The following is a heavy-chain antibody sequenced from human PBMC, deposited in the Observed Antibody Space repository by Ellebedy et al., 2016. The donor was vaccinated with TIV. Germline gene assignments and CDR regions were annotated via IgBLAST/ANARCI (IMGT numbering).Heavy chain of an antibody. CDR3: ARLHCSGGSCYSVYYYGMDV. J-gene: IGHJ6*02. V-gene: IGHV4-39*01. D-gene: IGHD2-15*01. Sequence: SETLSLTCTVSGGSISSYYWGWIRQPPGKGLEWIGSIYYSGSTYYNPSLKSRVTISVDTSKNQFSLKLSSVTAADTAVYYCARLHCSGGSCYSVYYYGMDVWGQGTTVTVSS. CDR2: IYYSGST. CDR1: GGSISSYY.